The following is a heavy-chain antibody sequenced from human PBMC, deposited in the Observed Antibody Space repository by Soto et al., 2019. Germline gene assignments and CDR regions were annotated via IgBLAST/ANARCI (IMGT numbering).Heavy chain of an antibody. J-gene: IGHJ5*02. CDR1: GGSISSYY. V-gene: IGHV4-59*01. CDR2: VYRSGTT. D-gene: IGHD5-18*01. Sequence: PSETLSLTCTVSGGSISSYYWSWIRQSPGKGPEWIGYVYRSGTTNYNPSLQSRVTISVDTSKSQFSLKLSSVTAADTAVYYCAKDSGYNYGYFRWFDPWGQGTLVTVSS. CDR3: AKDSGYNYGYFRWFDP.